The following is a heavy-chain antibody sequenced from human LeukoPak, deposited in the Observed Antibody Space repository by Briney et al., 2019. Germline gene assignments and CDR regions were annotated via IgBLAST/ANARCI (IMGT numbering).Heavy chain of an antibody. CDR1: GYTFTGYY. V-gene: IGHV1-2*06. J-gene: IGHJ4*02. CDR2: INPNSGGT. Sequence: ASVKVSCKASGYTFTGYYMHWVRQARGQGLEWMGRINPNSGGTNYAQKFQGRVTMTRDTSISTAYMELSRLRSDDTAVYYCARDSDWSTPPFDYWGQGTLVTVSS. CDR3: ARDSDWSTPPFDY. D-gene: IGHD6-19*01.